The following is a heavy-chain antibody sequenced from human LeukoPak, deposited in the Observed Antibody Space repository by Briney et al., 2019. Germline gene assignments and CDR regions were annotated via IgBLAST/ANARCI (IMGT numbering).Heavy chain of an antibody. D-gene: IGHD3-9*01. CDR2: TYYRSKWYN. Sequence: SQTLSLTCAISGDSVSSNSAAWNWIRQSPSRGLEWLGRTYYRSKWYNDYAVSVKSRITISPDTSKNQFSLQLNSVTPEDTAVYYCARDPRYYDILTGYYTCCYFDYWGQGTLVTVSS. V-gene: IGHV6-1*01. J-gene: IGHJ4*02. CDR3: ARDPRYYDILTGYYTCCYFDY. CDR1: GDSVSSNSAA.